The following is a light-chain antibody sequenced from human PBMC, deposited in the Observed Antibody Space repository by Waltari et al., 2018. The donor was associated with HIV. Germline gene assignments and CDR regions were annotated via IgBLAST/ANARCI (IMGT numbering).Light chain of an antibody. CDR2: EVS. J-gene: IGLJ3*02. CDR1: SSDVGGYNY. V-gene: IGLV2-14*01. CDR3: SSYTSSSTPWV. Sequence: QSALTQPASVSGSPGQSITISCTGTSSDVGGYNYVSWYQQHPGKAPKLMIYEVSNRPSGGSNLFSVSKSGNTAAVTISGLQAEDEADYYCSSYTSSSTPWVFGGGTKLTVL.